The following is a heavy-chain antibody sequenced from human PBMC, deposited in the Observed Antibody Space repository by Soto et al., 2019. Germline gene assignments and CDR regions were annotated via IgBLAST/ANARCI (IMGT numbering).Heavy chain of an antibody. CDR3: ARPSGSYLYYFDY. D-gene: IGHD1-26*01. Sequence: LCGGSISSSSYYWGWIRQPPGKGLEWIGSIYYSGSTYYNPSLKSRVTISVDTSKNQFSLKLSSVTAADTAVYYCARPSGSYLYYFDYLGQGPLVTVSS. CDR1: GGSISSSSYY. V-gene: IGHV4-39*01. CDR2: IYYSGST. J-gene: IGHJ4*02.